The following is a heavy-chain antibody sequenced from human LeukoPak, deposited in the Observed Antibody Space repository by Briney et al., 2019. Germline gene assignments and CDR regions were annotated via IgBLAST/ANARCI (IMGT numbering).Heavy chain of an antibody. CDR3: SSSSGGFNWFDP. J-gene: IGHJ5*02. CDR2: INSDGSST. Sequence: GGSLRLSCAASGFTFSRYWMHWVRQAPGKGLVWVSRINSDGSSTNYADPVKRRFTISSVNAKNTLYLLMNGLSCDDTAEYYLSSSSGGFNWFDPGGQGTLVTVSS. CDR1: GFTFSRYW. D-gene: IGHD6-19*01. V-gene: IGHV3-74*01.